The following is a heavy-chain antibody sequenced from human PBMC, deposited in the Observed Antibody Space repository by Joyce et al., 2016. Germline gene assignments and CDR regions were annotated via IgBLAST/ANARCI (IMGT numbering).Heavy chain of an antibody. CDR3: ARGGSTKHGSGSYYYYYYGMDV. J-gene: IGHJ6*02. V-gene: IGHV1-2*02. CDR1: GYTFTDYY. CDR2: INPNIIAT. D-gene: IGHD3-10*01. Sequence: QVQLVQSGAEVKKPGASVRVSCKASGYTFTDYYIHWVRQAPGQGLEWMGWINPNIIATTYAQKFQGRVTMTRDRSISTAYMELSRLRSDDTAVYYCARGGSTKHGSGSYYYYYYGMDVWGQGTTVTVSS.